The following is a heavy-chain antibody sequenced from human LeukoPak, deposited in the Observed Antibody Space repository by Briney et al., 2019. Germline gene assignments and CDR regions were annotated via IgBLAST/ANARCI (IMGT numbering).Heavy chain of an antibody. Sequence: ASVKVSCKASGYTFTSYGISWVRQAPGQGLEWMGWINPNSGGTNYAQKFQGRVTMTRDTSISTAYMELSRLRSDDTAVYYCARPSAGRDYWGQGTLVTVSS. CDR3: ARPSAGRDY. CDR1: GYTFTSYG. J-gene: IGHJ4*02. V-gene: IGHV1-2*02. CDR2: INPNSGGT. D-gene: IGHD6-13*01.